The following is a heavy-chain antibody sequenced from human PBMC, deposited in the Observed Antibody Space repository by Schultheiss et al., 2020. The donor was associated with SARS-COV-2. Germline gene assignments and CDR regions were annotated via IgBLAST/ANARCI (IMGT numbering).Heavy chain of an antibody. CDR3: ARDGWFGESYYYYGMDV. J-gene: IGHJ6*02. CDR2: ISYDGSNK. Sequence: GGSLRLSCAASGFTVSSNYMSWVRQAPGKGLEWVAVISYDGSNKYYADSVKGRFTISRDNSKNTLYLQMNSLRAEDTAVYYCARDGWFGESYYYYGMDVWGQGTTVTVSS. D-gene: IGHD3-10*01. V-gene: IGHV3-30-3*01. CDR1: GFTVSSNY.